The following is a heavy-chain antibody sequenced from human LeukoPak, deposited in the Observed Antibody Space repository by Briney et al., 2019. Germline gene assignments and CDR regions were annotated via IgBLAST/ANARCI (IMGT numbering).Heavy chain of an antibody. CDR1: GFTFSSYG. Sequence: PGQSLRLSRAASGFTFSSYGMHWVRQAPGKGLEWVAFIRYDGSNKYYADSVKGRFTISRDNSKNTLYLQMNSLRAEDTAVYYCAKGDPYYDSSGDAFDIWGQGTMVTVSS. CDR3: AKGDPYYDSSGDAFDI. J-gene: IGHJ3*02. CDR2: IRYDGSNK. D-gene: IGHD3-22*01. V-gene: IGHV3-30*02.